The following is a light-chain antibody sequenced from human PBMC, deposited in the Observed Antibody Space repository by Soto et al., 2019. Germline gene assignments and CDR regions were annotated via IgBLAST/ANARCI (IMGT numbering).Light chain of an antibody. Sequence: QSKLTQPPSASGTPGQRVTISCSGNSANIGSSTVNWYQRLPGTAPKLLIYGNSNRPSGVPDRFSGSKSGTSASLAITGLQAEDEADYYCQSYDSSLSRVFGTGTKLTVL. J-gene: IGLJ1*01. CDR2: GNS. CDR3: QSYDSSLSRV. CDR1: SANIGSST. V-gene: IGLV1-40*01.